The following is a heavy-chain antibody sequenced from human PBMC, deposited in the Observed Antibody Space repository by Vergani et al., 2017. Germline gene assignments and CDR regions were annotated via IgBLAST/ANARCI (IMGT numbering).Heavy chain of an antibody. CDR2: ISGSGGST. D-gene: IGHD1-7*01. V-gene: IGHV3-23*01. J-gene: IGHJ4*02. CDR3: TTVSYNWNLGRGVDY. Sequence: AASGFTFSSYAMSWVRQAPGKGLEWVSAISGSGGSTYYADSVKGRFTISRDNSKNTLYLQMNSLKTEDTAVYYCTTVSYNWNLGRGVDYWGQGTLVTVSS. CDR1: GFTFSSYA.